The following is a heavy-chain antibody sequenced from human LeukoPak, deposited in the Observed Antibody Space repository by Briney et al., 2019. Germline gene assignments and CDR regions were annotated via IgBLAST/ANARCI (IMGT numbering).Heavy chain of an antibody. J-gene: IGHJ4*02. CDR1: DGSISSRSYY. V-gene: IGHV4-39*01. D-gene: IGHD5-18*01. CDR2: IYYSGNT. CDR3: TSRKRGYSNGNVVDYFDY. Sequence: PSETLSLTCIVSDGSISSRSYYWDWIRQPPGSGLEWIGSIYYSGNTYYTPSLKSRVAMSVYTSKNQFSLKLSSVTAADTAVYYCTSRKRGYSNGNVVDYFDYWGQGTLVTVSS.